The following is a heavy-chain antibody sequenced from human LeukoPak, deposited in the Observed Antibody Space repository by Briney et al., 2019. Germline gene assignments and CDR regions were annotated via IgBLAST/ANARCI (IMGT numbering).Heavy chain of an antibody. CDR1: EYSFTTYW. Sequence: GESLKISCMASEYSFTTYWIGGVRQMPGKGLEWIGIIYPGDSDTRYSPSFQGHVTISADKSISTAYLQWSSLKASDTAMYYCARGKSYDSSGYYSNWGQGTPVTVSS. V-gene: IGHV5-51*01. CDR3: ARGKSYDSSGYYSN. CDR2: IYPGDSDT. D-gene: IGHD3-22*01. J-gene: IGHJ4*02.